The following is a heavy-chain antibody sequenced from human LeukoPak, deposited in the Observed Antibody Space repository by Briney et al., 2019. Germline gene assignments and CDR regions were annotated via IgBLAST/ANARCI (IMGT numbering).Heavy chain of an antibody. Sequence: SETLSLTCAVYGGSFSGYYWSWIRQPPGKGLEWIGEINHSGSTNYNPSLKSRVTISVDTSKNQFSLKLSSVTAADTAVYYCARLGVPYYYCYMDVWGKGTTVTVSS. D-gene: IGHD1-1*01. CDR1: GGSFSGYY. CDR2: INHSGST. V-gene: IGHV4-34*01. CDR3: ARLGVPYYYCYMDV. J-gene: IGHJ6*03.